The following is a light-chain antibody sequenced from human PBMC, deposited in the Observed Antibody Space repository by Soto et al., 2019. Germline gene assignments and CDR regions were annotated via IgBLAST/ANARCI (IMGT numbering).Light chain of an antibody. V-gene: IGKV2-28*01. J-gene: IGKJ1*01. Sequence: IVMSQSPLSLPVTPGEPASISCRSSQSLLHSNGYNYLDWYLQKPGQSPQLLIYLGSYRASGVPDRFSGSGSGTDFTLKIRRVEAEDVGVYYCMQALQTRTFGQGTKVDIK. CDR2: LGS. CDR3: MQALQTRT. CDR1: QSLLHSNGYNY.